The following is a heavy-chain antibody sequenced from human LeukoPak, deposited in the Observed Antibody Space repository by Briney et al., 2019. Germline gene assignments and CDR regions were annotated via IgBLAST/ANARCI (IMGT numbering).Heavy chain of an antibody. V-gene: IGHV3-7*01. CDR2: IKQDGSEK. CDR3: ARDIVVVVAARGSWFDP. Sequence: PGGSLRLSCAASGFTFSSYWMSWVRQAPGKGLEWVANIKQDGSEKYYVDSVKGRFTISRDNAKNSLYLQMNSLRAEDTAVYYCARDIVVVVAARGSWFDPWGQGTLVTVSS. D-gene: IGHD2-15*01. CDR1: GFTFSSYW. J-gene: IGHJ5*02.